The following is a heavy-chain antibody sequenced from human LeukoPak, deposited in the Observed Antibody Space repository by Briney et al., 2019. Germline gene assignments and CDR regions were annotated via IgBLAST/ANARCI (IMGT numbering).Heavy chain of an antibody. CDR3: ARDLPPEDV. CDR1: GFTFSGHP. CDR2: ISNDGSGK. Sequence: GGSLRLSCAASGFTFSGHPIHWVRQAPGKGLEWVAVISNDGSGKYYADSVKGRFTISRDNSQNTLSLQMNSLRVEDTAVYYCARDLPPEDVWGQGTTVTVSS. V-gene: IGHV3-30-3*01. J-gene: IGHJ6*02.